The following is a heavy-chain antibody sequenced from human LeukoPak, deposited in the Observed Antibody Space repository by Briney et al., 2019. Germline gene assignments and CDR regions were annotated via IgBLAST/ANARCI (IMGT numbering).Heavy chain of an antibody. CDR3: AKRRGGSYYDAFDI. J-gene: IGHJ3*02. CDR2: ISVSGGST. D-gene: IGHD1-26*01. Sequence: GGSLRLSCAASGFTFSSYAMSWVRQAPGKGLEWVSAISVSGGSTYYADSVKGRFTITRDNSKNTLYLQMNSLRAEDTALYYCAKRRGGSYYDAFDIWGQGTMVTVSS. CDR1: GFTFSSYA. V-gene: IGHV3-23*01.